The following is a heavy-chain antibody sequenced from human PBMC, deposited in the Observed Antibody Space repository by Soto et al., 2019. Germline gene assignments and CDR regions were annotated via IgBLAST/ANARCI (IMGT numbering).Heavy chain of an antibody. CDR1: SDSISSYY. V-gene: IGHV4-59*08. CDR3: ARAVGDPLYDLDY. Sequence: QLQLQESGPGLVRPSETLSLTCTVSSDSISSYYWIWIRQSPGKGLEWIGYTDYSGNTNYNPSLKSRVTISGDTSKNQFSLRLSSVTAADTAVYYCARAVGDPLYDLDYWGQGTLVTVSS. D-gene: IGHD6-19*01. CDR2: TDYSGNT. J-gene: IGHJ4*02.